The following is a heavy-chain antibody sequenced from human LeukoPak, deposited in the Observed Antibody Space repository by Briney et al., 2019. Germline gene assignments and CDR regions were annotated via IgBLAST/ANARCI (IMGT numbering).Heavy chain of an antibody. V-gene: IGHV3-53*01. CDR1: GFTLSSNF. CDR3: ASGRQTGIPLRGYFYY. J-gene: IGHJ4*02. D-gene: IGHD7-27*01. CDR2: IYCGGSR. Sequence: GGSLSLSCAASGFTLSSNFMSWVRQAPGKGLEGVSVIYCGGSRNCADSVKGRFASSRDNSKNTLYLQMIRLRAEETAVDYGASGRQTGIPLRGYFYYWGQGTLVTVSS.